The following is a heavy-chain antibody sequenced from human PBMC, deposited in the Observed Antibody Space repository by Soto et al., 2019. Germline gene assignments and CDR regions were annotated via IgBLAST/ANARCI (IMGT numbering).Heavy chain of an antibody. CDR3: ARGLGGVTTYNYYYMDV. CDR1: GGSISSGGYY. Sequence: SETLSLTCTVSGGSISSGGYYWSWIRQHPGKGLEWIGYIYYSGSTYYNPSLKSRVTISVDTSKNQFSLKLSSVTAADTAVYYCARGLGGVTTYNYYYMDVWGKGTTVTVSS. D-gene: IGHD4-17*01. CDR2: IYYSGST. V-gene: IGHV4-31*03. J-gene: IGHJ6*03.